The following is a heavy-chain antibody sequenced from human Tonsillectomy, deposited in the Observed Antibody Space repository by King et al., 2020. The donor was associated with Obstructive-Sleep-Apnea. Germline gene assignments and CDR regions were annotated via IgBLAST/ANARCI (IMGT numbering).Heavy chain of an antibody. Sequence: QLQESGPGLVKPSETLSLTCTVSGGSISSSSYYWGWIRQPPGKGLEWIGSIYYSGSTYYNPFLKSRVTISVDTSKNQFSLKLSSVTAADTAVYYCARAAADCSGGSCPLRPDYFDYWGQGTLVTVSS. CDR2: IYYSGST. V-gene: IGHV4-39*07. CDR1: GGSISSSSYY. CDR3: ARAAADCSGGSCPLRPDYFDY. J-gene: IGHJ4*02. D-gene: IGHD2-15*01.